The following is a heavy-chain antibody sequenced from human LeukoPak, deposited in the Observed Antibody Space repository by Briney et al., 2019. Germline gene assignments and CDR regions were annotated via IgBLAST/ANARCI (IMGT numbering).Heavy chain of an antibody. J-gene: IGHJ4*02. CDR2: INHSGST. D-gene: IGHD3-10*01. CDR3: ARGGDRSFDY. CDR1: GGSFSGYY. Sequence: SETLSLTCAVYGGSFSGYYWSWIRQPPGKGLEWTGEINHSGSTNYNPSLKSRVTISVDTSKNQFSLKLSSVTAADTAVYYCARGGDRSFDYWGQGTLVTVSS. V-gene: IGHV4-34*01.